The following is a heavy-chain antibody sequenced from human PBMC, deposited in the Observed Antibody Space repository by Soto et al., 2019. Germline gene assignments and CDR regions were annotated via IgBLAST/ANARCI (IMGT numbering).Heavy chain of an antibody. J-gene: IGHJ6*03. V-gene: IGHV3-72*01. Sequence: GGSLRLSCAASGFTFSDHFMDWVRQAPGKGLEWIGRAKNKLNSYTTEYAASIKGRFTISRDDSKMYLQMNSLKTEDTAVYYCARDPRYCTCTSCYGYYHVDVWGRGTTVTVSS. CDR1: GFTFSDHF. CDR2: AKNKLNSYTT. D-gene: IGHD2-2*01. CDR3: ARDPRYCTCTSCYGYYHVDV.